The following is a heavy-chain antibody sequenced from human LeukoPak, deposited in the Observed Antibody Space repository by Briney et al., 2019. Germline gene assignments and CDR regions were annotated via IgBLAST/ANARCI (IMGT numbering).Heavy chain of an antibody. CDR1: GYRFTSYW. CDR2: IYPGDSDT. D-gene: IGHD3-22*01. V-gene: IGHV5-51*01. Sequence: GESLKISCQGSGYRFTSYWIGWVRQMPGKGLEWMGIIYPGDSDTRYRPSFQGQVTISADKSISTAYLQWSSLKASDTAMYYCARHFSPSGYSHDAFDIWAQGTMVTVSS. CDR3: ARHFSPSGYSHDAFDI. J-gene: IGHJ3*02.